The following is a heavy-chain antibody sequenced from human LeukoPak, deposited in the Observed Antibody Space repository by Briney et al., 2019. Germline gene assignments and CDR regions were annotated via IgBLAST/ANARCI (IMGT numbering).Heavy chain of an antibody. CDR3: ARDVSYGSGSYYIDFALRNRFDY. J-gene: IGHJ4*02. V-gene: IGHV1-18*01. CDR1: GYTFTSYG. D-gene: IGHD3-10*01. CDR2: ISAYNGNT. Sequence: GASVKVSCKASGYTFTSYGISWVRQAPGQGPEWMGWISAYNGNTNYAQKLQGRVTMTTDTSTSTAYMELRSLRSDDTAVYYCARDVSYGSGSYYIDFALRNRFDYWGQGTLVTVSS.